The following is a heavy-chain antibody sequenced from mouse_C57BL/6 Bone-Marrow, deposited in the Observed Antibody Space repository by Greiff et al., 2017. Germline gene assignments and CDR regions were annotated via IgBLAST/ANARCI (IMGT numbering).Heavy chain of an antibody. CDR1: GYAFSSSW. J-gene: IGHJ4*01. D-gene: IGHD1-1*01. CDR3: ARVEFITTVVGYYYAMDY. CDR2: IYPGDGDT. Sequence: QQSGPELVKPGASVKISCKASGYAFSSSWMNWVKPRPGKGLEWIGRIYPGDGDTNYNGKFKGKATLTADKSSSTAYMQLSSLTSEDSAVYFCARVEFITTVVGYYYAMDYWGQGTSVTVSS. V-gene: IGHV1-82*01.